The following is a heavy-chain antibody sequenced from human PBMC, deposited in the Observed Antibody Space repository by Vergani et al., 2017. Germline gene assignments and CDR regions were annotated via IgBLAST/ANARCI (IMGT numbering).Heavy chain of an antibody. CDR1: GFTFNHYA. CDR2: ISGSGGST. Sequence: EVPLLESGGDLVQPGGSLRLSCAASGFTFNHYAMNWVRQAPGQGLEWVSGISGSGGSTYYAGSVKGRFTISRDSSKNTLYLQMNSLSAGDTAVYYCAKANPRNSGYDYLYYYHGMDVWGQETTVTVSS. V-gene: IGHV3-23*01. J-gene: IGHJ6*02. CDR3: AKANPRNSGYDYLYYYHGMDV. D-gene: IGHD5-12*01.